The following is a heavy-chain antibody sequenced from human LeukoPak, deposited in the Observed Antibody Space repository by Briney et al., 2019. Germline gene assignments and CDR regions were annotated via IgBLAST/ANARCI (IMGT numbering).Heavy chain of an antibody. V-gene: IGHV1-2*02. D-gene: IGHD3-3*01. Sequence: ASVKVSCKASGYTFTGYYMHWVRQAPGQGLEWMGWINPNSGGTNYAQKFQGRVTMTRDTSISTAYMELSRLRSDDTAMYYCARAPRDGFWSGYYIGYWGQGTLVIVSS. J-gene: IGHJ4*02. CDR2: INPNSGGT. CDR1: GYTFTGYY. CDR3: ARAPRDGFWSGYYIGY.